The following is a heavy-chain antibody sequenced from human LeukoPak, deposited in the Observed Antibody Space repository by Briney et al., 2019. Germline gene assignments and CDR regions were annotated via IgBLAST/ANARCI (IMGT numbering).Heavy chain of an antibody. V-gene: IGHV3-21*01. Sequence: PGGSLRLSCAASGFTFSTYEMNWVRQAPGKGLEWVSSLRSGNNYDNYAESVKGRFTISRDNAKNSLYLQMNSLRAEDTAVYYCAKSGGGSYYYYYMDVWGKGTTVTISS. D-gene: IGHD2-15*01. J-gene: IGHJ6*03. CDR1: GFTFSTYE. CDR2: LRSGNNYD. CDR3: AKSGGGSYYYYYMDV.